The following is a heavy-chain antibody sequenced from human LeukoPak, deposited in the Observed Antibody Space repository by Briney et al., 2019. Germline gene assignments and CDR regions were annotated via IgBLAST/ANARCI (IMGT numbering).Heavy chain of an antibody. Sequence: GRSLRLSCAASGFTFSRHGMHWVRQAPGKGLEWVAVISSDGSIDYYVDSVKGRFTISRDNSKNTLYLQMNSLRAEDTAVYYCARDPMTAAGSKDGMDVWGQGTTVTVSS. J-gene: IGHJ6*02. V-gene: IGHV3-30*03. CDR3: ARDPMTAAGSKDGMDV. CDR2: ISSDGSID. CDR1: GFTFSRHG. D-gene: IGHD6-13*01.